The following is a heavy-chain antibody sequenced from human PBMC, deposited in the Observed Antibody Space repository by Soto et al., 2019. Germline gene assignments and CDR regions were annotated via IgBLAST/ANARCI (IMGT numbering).Heavy chain of an antibody. Sequence: SETLSLTCAVYGGSFSGYYWSWIRQPPGKGLEWIGEINHSGSTNYNPSLKSRVTISVDTSKNQFSLKLTSVTAADTAVYFCARDNNSARGLAADYWGQGTLVTVSS. CDR3: ARDNNSARGLAADY. V-gene: IGHV4-34*01. CDR1: GGSFSGYY. J-gene: IGHJ4*02. D-gene: IGHD4-4*01. CDR2: INHSGST.